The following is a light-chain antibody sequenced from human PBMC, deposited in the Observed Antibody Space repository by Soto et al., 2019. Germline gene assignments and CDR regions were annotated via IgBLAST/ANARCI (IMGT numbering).Light chain of an antibody. CDR2: EAS. CDR3: QRYGSSPLT. Sequence: IVLTQSPAILSLSPGERATLACRASQSVDSYLAWYQQKPGQAPRILIYEASNRASGIPARFSGSGAGTDFTLTISSLEPEDFAVYYCQRYGSSPLTFGGGTKVDIK. J-gene: IGKJ4*01. CDR1: QSVDSY. V-gene: IGKV3-11*01.